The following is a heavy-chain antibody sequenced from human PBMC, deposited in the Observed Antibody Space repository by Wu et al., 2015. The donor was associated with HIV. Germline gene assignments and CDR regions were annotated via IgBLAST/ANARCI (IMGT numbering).Heavy chain of an antibody. V-gene: IGHV1-18*01. J-gene: IGHJ5*02. CDR2: ISAYNGYT. D-gene: IGHD3-10*01. Sequence: QVQLVQSGAEVKKPGASVKVSCKASGYTFTSYGISWVRQAPGQGLEWMGWISAYNGYTNYAQKLQGRVTITADESTSTAYMELSSLRSEDTAVYYCARAGMVRGEDWFDPWGQGTLVTVSS. CDR3: ARAGMVRGEDWFDP. CDR1: GYTFTSYG.